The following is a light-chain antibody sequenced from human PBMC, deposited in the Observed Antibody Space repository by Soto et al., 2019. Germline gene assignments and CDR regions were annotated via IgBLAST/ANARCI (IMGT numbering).Light chain of an antibody. Sequence: AIQMTQSPSSVSASVGDRVTITCRASQGIRNALGWYQQKPGKAPKLLIYGASTLQSGVPSSFSGSGSGTDFTLTIRSLLPEDFATYYCLQDYNYPLTFGGGTKVEIK. CDR3: LQDYNYPLT. CDR2: GAS. V-gene: IGKV1-6*01. CDR1: QGIRNA. J-gene: IGKJ4*01.